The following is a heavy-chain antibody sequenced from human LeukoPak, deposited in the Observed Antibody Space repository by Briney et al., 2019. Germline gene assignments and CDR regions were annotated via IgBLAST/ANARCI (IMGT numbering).Heavy chain of an antibody. Sequence: PGGSLRLSCAASGFTFSNYAMSWVRQAPGKGLEWLAVISSDGSKTVYGDSVKGRFAISRDSSKNTVYLQMNNLRGEDTAVYYCAKAGDMLRGLTDYWGQGSLVTVSS. CDR1: GFTFSNYA. J-gene: IGHJ4*02. D-gene: IGHD3-10*01. CDR3: AKAGDMLRGLTDY. V-gene: IGHV3-30*18. CDR2: ISSDGSKT.